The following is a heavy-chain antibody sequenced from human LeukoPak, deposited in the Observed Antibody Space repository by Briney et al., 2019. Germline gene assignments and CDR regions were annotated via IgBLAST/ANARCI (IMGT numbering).Heavy chain of an antibody. Sequence: GSSVKVSCKASGGTFSSYAISWVRQAPGQGLEWMGWISAYNGNTNYAQKLQGRVTMTTDTSTSTAYMELRSLRSDDTAVYYCARVEYSSSQFDPWGQGTLVTVSS. CDR1: GGTFSSYA. V-gene: IGHV1-18*01. J-gene: IGHJ5*02. D-gene: IGHD6-6*01. CDR2: ISAYNGNT. CDR3: ARVEYSSSQFDP.